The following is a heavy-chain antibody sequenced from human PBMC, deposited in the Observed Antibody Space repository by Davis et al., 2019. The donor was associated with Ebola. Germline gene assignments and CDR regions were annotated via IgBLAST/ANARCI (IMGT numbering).Heavy chain of an antibody. CDR3: AKDPSIAAAGHA. J-gene: IGHJ5*02. V-gene: IGHV3-30*18. D-gene: IGHD6-13*01. CDR1: GFTFSSYG. Sequence: PGGSLRLSCAASGFTFSSYGMHWVRQAPGKGLEWVAVISYDGSNKYYADSVKGRFTISRDNSKNTLYLQMNSLRAKDTAVYYCAKDPSIAAAGHAWGQGTLVTVSS. CDR2: ISYDGSNK.